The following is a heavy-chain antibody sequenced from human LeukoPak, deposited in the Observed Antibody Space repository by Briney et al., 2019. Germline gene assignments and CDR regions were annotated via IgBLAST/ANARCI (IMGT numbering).Heavy chain of an antibody. Sequence: GVSLRLSCAASGFTFSSYGMHWVRQAPGKGLEWVAVISYDGSNKYYADSVKGRFTISRDNSKNTLYLQMNSLRAEDTAVYYCAKDRGSSGWYPYFDYWGQGTLVPVCS. CDR2: ISYDGSNK. D-gene: IGHD6-19*01. V-gene: IGHV3-30*18. J-gene: IGHJ4*02. CDR3: AKDRGSSGWYPYFDY. CDR1: GFTFSSYG.